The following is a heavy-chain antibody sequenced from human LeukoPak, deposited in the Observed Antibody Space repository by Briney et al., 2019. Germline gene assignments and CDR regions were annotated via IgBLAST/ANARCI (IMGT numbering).Heavy chain of an antibody. CDR2: IIPIFGTA. CDR1: GGTFSSYA. CDR3: ARADYYGSGSSGYYYYYYMDV. J-gene: IGHJ6*03. D-gene: IGHD3-10*01. Sequence: ASVKVSCKASGGTFSSYAISWVRQAPGQGLEWMGGIIPIFGTANYAQKFQGRVTITADESTSTAYMELSSLRSEDTAVYYCARADYYGSGSSGYYYYYYMDVWGKGTTVTISS. V-gene: IGHV1-69*13.